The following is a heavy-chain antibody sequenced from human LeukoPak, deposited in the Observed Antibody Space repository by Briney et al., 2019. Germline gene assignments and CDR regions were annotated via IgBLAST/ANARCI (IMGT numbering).Heavy chain of an antibody. J-gene: IGHJ4*02. CDR2: ISGSGGST. V-gene: IGHV3-23*01. CDR1: GFTVSSNY. CDR3: AKLGDSSGYYYAPFDY. Sequence: GGSLRLSCAASGFTVSSNYMSWVRQAPGKGLEWVSAISGSGGSTYYADSVKGRFTISRDNSKSTLYLQMNSLRAEDTAVYYCAKLGDSSGYYYAPFDYWGQGTLVTVSS. D-gene: IGHD3-22*01.